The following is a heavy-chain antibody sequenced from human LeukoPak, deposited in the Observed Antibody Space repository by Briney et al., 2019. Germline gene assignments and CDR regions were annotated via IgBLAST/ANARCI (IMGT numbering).Heavy chain of an antibody. Sequence: SETLSLTCTVSGGSISNYYWTWIRQPPGKGLEWIGYINNSGSTNYNPYPRKRATTSVDTSTKNFSLNQSSVTAADTALYYCGRVATMVGRSNGMVVWGKGTTFTASS. CDR1: GGSISNYY. J-gene: IGHJ6*04. V-gene: IGHV4-59*01. D-gene: IGHD3-10*01. CDR3: GRVATMVGRSNGMVV. CDR2: INNSGST.